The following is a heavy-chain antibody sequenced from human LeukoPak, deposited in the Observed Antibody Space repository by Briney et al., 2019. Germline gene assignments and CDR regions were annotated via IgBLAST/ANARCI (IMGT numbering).Heavy chain of an antibody. CDR2: IYSGDGT. Sequence: GGSLRLSCAASGFLVSSNHMNWVRQAPGKGLEWVSVIYSGDGTNYADSVKGRFTISRDNSKNTVYPQMNSLRAEDTAVYYCARDMYQAGFYFDYWGRGTLVTVSS. J-gene: IGHJ4*02. CDR3: ARDMYQAGFYFDY. D-gene: IGHD6-13*01. V-gene: IGHV3-53*01. CDR1: GFLVSSNH.